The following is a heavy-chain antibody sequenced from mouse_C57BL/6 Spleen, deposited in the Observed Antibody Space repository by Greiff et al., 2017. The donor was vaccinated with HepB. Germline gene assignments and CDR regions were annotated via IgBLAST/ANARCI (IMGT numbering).Heavy chain of an antibody. Sequence: EVQLQQSGPELVKPGASVKISCKASGYSFTGYYMNWVKQSPEKSLEWIGEINPSTGGTTYNQKFKAKATLTVDKSSSTAYMQLKSLTSEDSAVYYCAREGGYDYDGWYFDVWGTGTTVTVSS. D-gene: IGHD2-4*01. CDR2: INPSTGGT. CDR1: GYSFTGYY. J-gene: IGHJ1*03. V-gene: IGHV1-42*01. CDR3: AREGGYDYDGWYFDV.